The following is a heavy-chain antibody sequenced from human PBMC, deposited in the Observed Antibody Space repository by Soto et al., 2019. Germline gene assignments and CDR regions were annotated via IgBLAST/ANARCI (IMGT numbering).Heavy chain of an antibody. D-gene: IGHD3-22*01. CDR1: GYTFTSYG. CDR2: ITANNVNT. V-gene: IGHV1-18*01. Sequence: ASVKVSCKTSGYTFTSYGISWVRQAPGQGLEWMGWITANNVNTNYAQKFQGRVTMTTDTSTATAYMELRSLRSDYTAVYYCARDMGGYYFEPNDYWGQGTLVTVSS. J-gene: IGHJ4*02. CDR3: ARDMGGYYFEPNDY.